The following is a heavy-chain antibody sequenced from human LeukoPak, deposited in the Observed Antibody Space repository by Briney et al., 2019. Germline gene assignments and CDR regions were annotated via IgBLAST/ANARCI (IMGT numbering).Heavy chain of an antibody. CDR3: ARGSEILDY. CDR1: GGSISSGSYY. J-gene: IGHJ4*02. V-gene: IGHV4-61*02. CDR2: IYTSGST. Sequence: SETLSLTCTVSGGSISSGSYYWSWIRQPAGKGLEWIGRIYTSGSTNCNPSLKSRVTISVDTSKNQFSLKLSSVTAADTAVYYCARGSEILDYWGQGTLVTVSS. D-gene: IGHD2-15*01.